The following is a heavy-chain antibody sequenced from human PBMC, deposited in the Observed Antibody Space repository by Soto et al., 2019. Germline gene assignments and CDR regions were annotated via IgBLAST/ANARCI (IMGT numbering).Heavy chain of an antibody. CDR2: ISAHNGNT. CDR3: ARGRYGDY. Sequence: QVHLVKSGAEVKKPGASVKVSCKASGYTFTSYGITWVRQAPGQGLEWMGWISAHNGNTDYAQKLPGRVIVTRDTSTSTAYMELRSLRSDDSAVYYCARGRYGDYWGQGALVTVSS. CDR1: GYTFTSYG. V-gene: IGHV1-18*01. D-gene: IGHD1-1*01. J-gene: IGHJ4*02.